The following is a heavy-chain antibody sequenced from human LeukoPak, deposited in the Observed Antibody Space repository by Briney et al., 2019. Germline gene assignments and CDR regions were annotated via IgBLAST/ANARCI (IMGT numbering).Heavy chain of an antibody. Sequence: GGSLRLSCAASGFTFSSYGMHWVRQAPGEGLEWVAVISHDGSNKYYADSVKGRFTISRDNSRNTLYLQMNSLRAEDTAVYYCARSSDGYHLDYWGQGTLVTVSS. CDR1: GFTFSSYG. J-gene: IGHJ4*02. CDR2: ISHDGSNK. D-gene: IGHD5-18*01. V-gene: IGHV3-30*03. CDR3: ARSSDGYHLDY.